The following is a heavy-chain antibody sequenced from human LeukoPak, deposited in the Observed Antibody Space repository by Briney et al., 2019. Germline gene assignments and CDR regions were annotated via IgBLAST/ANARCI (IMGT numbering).Heavy chain of an antibody. D-gene: IGHD3-3*01. CDR3: TRDQGLTTPAGEAFDI. J-gene: IGHJ3*02. CDR2: ISFDGSNK. CDR1: GFTFSSYG. Sequence: PGRSLRLSCAASGFTFSSYGMHWVRQAPDKGLEWVAVISFDGSNKYYADSVRGRFTISRDNSKNTVSLQMNSLRAEDTAVYYCTRDQGLTTPAGEAFDIWGQGTMVTVSS. V-gene: IGHV3-30*03.